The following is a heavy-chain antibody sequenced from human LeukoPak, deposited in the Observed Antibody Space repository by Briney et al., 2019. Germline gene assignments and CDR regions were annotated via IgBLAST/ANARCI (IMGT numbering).Heavy chain of an antibody. CDR3: ARGGGSGSREFDY. CDR2: IYYSGST. D-gene: IGHD1-26*01. V-gene: IGHV4-31*03. CDR1: VGSLCRGGSY. Sequence: SETLSLTCTVSVGSLCRGGSYCSSIPQHPGQGLGWIGYIYYSGSTYCNPSLKRRVTISVDTSKNQFSLKLSSVTAADTAVYYCARGGGSGSREFDYWGQGTLVTVSS. J-gene: IGHJ4*02.